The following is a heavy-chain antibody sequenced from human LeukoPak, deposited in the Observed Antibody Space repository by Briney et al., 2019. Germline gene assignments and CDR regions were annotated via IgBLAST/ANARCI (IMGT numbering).Heavy chain of an antibody. Sequence: SVKVSWKASGGTFSSYAISWVRQAPGQGLEWMGGIIPIFGTANYAQKFQGRVTITTDESTSTAYMELSSLRSEDTAVYYCARDYYDSSGYYYNWFDPWGQGTLVTVSS. CDR3: ARDYYDSSGYYYNWFDP. CDR1: GGTFSSYA. CDR2: IIPIFGTA. D-gene: IGHD3-22*01. J-gene: IGHJ5*02. V-gene: IGHV1-69*05.